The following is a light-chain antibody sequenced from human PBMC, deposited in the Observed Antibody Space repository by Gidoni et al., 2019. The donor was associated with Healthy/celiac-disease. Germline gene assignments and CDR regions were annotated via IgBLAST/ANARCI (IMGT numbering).Light chain of an antibody. CDR1: SSNIGSNT. V-gene: IGLV1-44*01. CDR3: AAWDDSLNGWV. J-gene: IGLJ3*02. CDR2: SNN. Sequence: QSVLTQPPSASGTPGQRVTISCSGRSSNIGSNTVNWYQQLPGTAPKLLIYSNNQRPSGFPDRFSGAKSGTSASLAIIGLQSEDEADYYCAAWDDSLNGWVFGGGTKLTVL.